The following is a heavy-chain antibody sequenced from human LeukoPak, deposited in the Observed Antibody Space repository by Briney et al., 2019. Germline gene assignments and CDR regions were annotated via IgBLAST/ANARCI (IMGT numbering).Heavy chain of an antibody. CDR1: GGSISSYY. J-gene: IGHJ4*02. D-gene: IGHD5-18*01. V-gene: IGHV4-59*01. CDR2: IYYSGST. CDR3: AREGVNSYGYEAFDY. Sequence: SETLSLTCTVSGGSISSYYWSWIRQPPGKGVEWIGYIYYSGSTNYNPSLKSRVTISVDTSKNQFSLKLSSVTAADTAVYYCAREGVNSYGYEAFDYWGRGTLATVSS.